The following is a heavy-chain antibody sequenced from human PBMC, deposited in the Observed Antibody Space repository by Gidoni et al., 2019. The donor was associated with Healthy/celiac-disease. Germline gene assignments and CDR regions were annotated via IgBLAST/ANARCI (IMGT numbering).Heavy chain of an antibody. CDR2: IIPIFGTA. Sequence: QVQLVQSGAEVKKPGSSVKVSCKASGGTFSSYAISWVRQAPGQGLEWMGGIIPIFGTANYAQKFQGRVTITADESTSTAYMELSSLRSEDTAVYYCASGTGAMVNRYYYYYMDVWGKGTTVTVSS. V-gene: IGHV1-69*01. J-gene: IGHJ6*03. D-gene: IGHD5-18*01. CDR1: GGTFSSYA. CDR3: ASGTGAMVNRYYYYYMDV.